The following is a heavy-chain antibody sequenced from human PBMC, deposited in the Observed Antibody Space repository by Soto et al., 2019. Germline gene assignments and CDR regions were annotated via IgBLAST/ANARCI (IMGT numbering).Heavy chain of an antibody. CDR2: ISGSGGST. J-gene: IGHJ6*02. CDR3: AKLLCVGGASLYGMDF. V-gene: IGHV3-23*01. D-gene: IGHD1-26*01. Sequence: GGSLRLSCAASGFTFSSYAMSWVRQAPGKGLEWVSAISGSGGSTYYADSVKGRFTISRDTSKNTMYLQMNSLRAEDTAVYYCAKLLCVGGASLYGMDFWGQGTTVTVSS. CDR1: GFTFSSYA.